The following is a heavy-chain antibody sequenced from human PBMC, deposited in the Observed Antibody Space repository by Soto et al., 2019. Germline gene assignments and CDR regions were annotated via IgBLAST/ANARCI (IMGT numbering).Heavy chain of an antibody. Sequence: PGESLKISCAASGFTFSSYGMHWVRQAPGKGLEWVAVIWYDGSNKYYADSVKGRFTISRDNSKNTLYLQMNSLRAEDTAVYYCARGVGQWLPYYGMDVWGQGTTVTVSS. CDR3: ARGVGQWLPYYGMDV. CDR1: GFTFSSYG. J-gene: IGHJ6*02. V-gene: IGHV3-33*01. CDR2: IWYDGSNK. D-gene: IGHD6-19*01.